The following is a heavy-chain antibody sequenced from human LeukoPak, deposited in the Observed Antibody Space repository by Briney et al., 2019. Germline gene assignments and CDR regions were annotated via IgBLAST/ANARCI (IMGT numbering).Heavy chain of an antibody. Sequence: TSETLSLTCTVSGGSISSYYWSWIRQPPGKGLEWIGYIYYSGSTNYNPSLKSRVTISVDTSKNQFSLKLSSVTAADTAVYYCARGPRGSFDWLSNWFDPWGQGTLVTVSS. CDR2: IYYSGST. J-gene: IGHJ5*02. CDR3: ARGPRGSFDWLSNWFDP. D-gene: IGHD3-9*01. CDR1: GGSISSYY. V-gene: IGHV4-59*01.